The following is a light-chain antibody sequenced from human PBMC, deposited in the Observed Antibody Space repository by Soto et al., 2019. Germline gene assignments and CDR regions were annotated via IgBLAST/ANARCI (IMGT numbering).Light chain of an antibody. CDR3: QQYNPYSPWT. J-gene: IGKJ1*01. CDR1: QGISSY. Sequence: DIQMTQSPSSVSASVGDRITITCRASQGISSYLAWYQQKPGKAPELLIYAASTLQSGVPSRFSGSGSGTEFTLTISSLQPDDFATYYCQQYNPYSPWTFGQGTKV. V-gene: IGKV1-16*01. CDR2: AAS.